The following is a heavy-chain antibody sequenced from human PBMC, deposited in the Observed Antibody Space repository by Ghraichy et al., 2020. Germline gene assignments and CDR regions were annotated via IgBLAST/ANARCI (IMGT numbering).Heavy chain of an antibody. CDR1: GGSISSYY. D-gene: IGHD2-2*01. J-gene: IGHJ6*03. CDR2: IYTSGST. V-gene: IGHV4-4*07. Sequence: SQTLSLTCTVSGGSISSYYWSWIRQPAGKGLEWIGRIYTSGSTNYNPSLKSRVTMSVDTSKNQFSLKLSSVTAADTAVYYCARERIVVVPAANYYYYYYMDVWGKGTTVTVSS. CDR3: ARERIVVVPAANYYYYYYMDV.